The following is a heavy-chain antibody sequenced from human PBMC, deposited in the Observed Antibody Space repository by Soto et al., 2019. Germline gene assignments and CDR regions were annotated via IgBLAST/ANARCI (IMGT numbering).Heavy chain of an antibody. V-gene: IGHV3-72*01. J-gene: IGHJ6*02. CDR2: TRNKANSYTT. Sequence: EVQLVESGGGLVQPGGSLRLSCAASGFTFSDHYMDWVRQAPGKGLEWVGRTRNKANSYTTEYAASVKGRFTISRDDSKNSLYLQMNSLKTEDTVVYYCARVEVYSGYDPAGRYYYYGMDVWGQGTTVTVSS. D-gene: IGHD5-12*01. CDR1: GFTFSDHY. CDR3: ARVEVYSGYDPAGRYYYYGMDV.